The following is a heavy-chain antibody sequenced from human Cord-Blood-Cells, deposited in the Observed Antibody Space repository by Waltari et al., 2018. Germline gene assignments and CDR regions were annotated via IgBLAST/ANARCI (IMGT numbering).Heavy chain of an antibody. J-gene: IGHJ6*02. Sequence: QVQLQESGPGLVKPSQTLSLTCTVSGGSIRSGGYYWSWIRQPPGKGMEWIGYIYYSGSTYYNPSLKSRVTISVDTSKNQFSLKLSSVTAADTAVYYCARDRTPLAAAGTPPGFTIYYGMDVWGQGTTVTVSS. CDR2: IYYSGST. D-gene: IGHD6-13*01. CDR1: GGSIRSGGYY. CDR3: ARDRTPLAAAGTPPGFTIYYGMDV. V-gene: IGHV4-31*03.